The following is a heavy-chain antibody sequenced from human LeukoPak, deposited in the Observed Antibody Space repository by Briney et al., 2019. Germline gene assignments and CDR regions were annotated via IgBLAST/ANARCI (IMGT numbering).Heavy chain of an antibody. CDR2: ISGSGGST. D-gene: IGHD3-3*01. Sequence: LAGGSLRLSCAASGFTFSSYSMNWVRQAPGKGLEWVSAISGSGGSTYYADSVRGRFTISRDNSKNTLYLQMNSLRAEDTAVYYCAKVTVNTIFGVAPQLFFDYWGQGTLVTVSS. V-gene: IGHV3-23*01. CDR1: GFTFSSYS. J-gene: IGHJ4*02. CDR3: AKVTVNTIFGVAPQLFFDY.